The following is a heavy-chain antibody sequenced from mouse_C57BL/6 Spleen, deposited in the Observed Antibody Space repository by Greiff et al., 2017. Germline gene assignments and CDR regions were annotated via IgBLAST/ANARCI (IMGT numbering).Heavy chain of an antibody. Sequence: EVKLVESGGGLVQPGGSLILSCAASGFTFTDYYMSWVRQPPGKALEWLGFIRNKANGYTTEYSASVKGRFTISRDNSQSILYLQMNALRAEDSATYYCARYGVYGYDEGNAWFAYWGQGTLVTVSA. CDR3: ARYGVYGYDEGNAWFAY. CDR2: IRNKANGYTT. CDR1: GFTFTDYY. J-gene: IGHJ3*01. D-gene: IGHD2-2*01. V-gene: IGHV7-3*01.